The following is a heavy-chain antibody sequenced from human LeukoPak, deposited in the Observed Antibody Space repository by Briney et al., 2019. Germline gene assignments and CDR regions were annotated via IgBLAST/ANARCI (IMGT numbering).Heavy chain of an antibody. Sequence: SETLSLTCAVYGGSFSGYDWSWIRQPPGKGLEWIGAINHSGSTNYNPSLKSRVTISVDTTTNQFSLKLSSVTAADTAVYYCARSLSWGTFDIWGQGTMVTVSS. D-gene: IGHD3-16*01. CDR3: ARSLSWGTFDI. J-gene: IGHJ3*02. V-gene: IGHV4-34*01. CDR2: INHSGST. CDR1: GGSFSGYD.